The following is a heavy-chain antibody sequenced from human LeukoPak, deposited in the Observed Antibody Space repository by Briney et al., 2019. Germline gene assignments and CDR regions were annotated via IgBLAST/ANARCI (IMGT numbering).Heavy chain of an antibody. Sequence: PGGSLRLSCAASGFTFSSYGMHWVRQAPGKGLEWVAVIWYDGSNKYYADSVKGRFTISRDNSKNTLCLQMNSLRAEDTAVYYCARDLSWFGEFDYWGQGTLVTVSS. V-gene: IGHV3-33*01. CDR1: GFTFSSYG. J-gene: IGHJ4*02. CDR3: ARDLSWFGEFDY. D-gene: IGHD3-10*01. CDR2: IWYDGSNK.